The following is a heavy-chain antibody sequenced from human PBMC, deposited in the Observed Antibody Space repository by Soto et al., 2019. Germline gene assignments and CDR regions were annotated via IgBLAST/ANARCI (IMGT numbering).Heavy chain of an antibody. V-gene: IGHV4-4*02. J-gene: IGHJ4*02. CDR1: IGSISSGHW. CDR2: ILHNGDT. CDR3: ARNGAYCIDY. Sequence: QVQLQESGPGLVKPSGTLSLTCTVSIGSISSGHWWSWVRQPPGKGLEWIGEILHNGDTNYNPSLKSRVNMSIDKSTNQFSLKLSSITAADTAVYYCARNGAYCIDYWGQGSLITVSS. D-gene: IGHD2-21*01.